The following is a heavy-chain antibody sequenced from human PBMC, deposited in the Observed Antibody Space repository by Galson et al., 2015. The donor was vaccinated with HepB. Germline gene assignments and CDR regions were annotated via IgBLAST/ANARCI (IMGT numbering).Heavy chain of an antibody. D-gene: IGHD2-15*01. CDR3: ARPTKAYCSGGSCSPFDY. V-gene: IGHV1-18*01. CDR1: GYTFTSYG. J-gene: IGHJ4*02. Sequence: SVKVSCKASGYTFTSYGISWVRQAPGQGLEWMGWISAYNGNTNYAQKLQGRVTKTTDTPTSTAYMALRSLRSDATAVYYCARPTKAYCSGGSCSPFDYWGQGTLVTVSS. CDR2: ISAYNGNT.